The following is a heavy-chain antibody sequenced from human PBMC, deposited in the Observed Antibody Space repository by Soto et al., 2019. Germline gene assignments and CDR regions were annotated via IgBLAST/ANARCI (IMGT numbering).Heavy chain of an antibody. Sequence: EVQLVESGGGLVQPGGSLRLSCAASGFTFSVYSMNWIRQAPGKGLQWVSYMTSDMKTIHYADSVKGRFTISRDNAKNLVYLQMTSLRDEDPAVYYCARSVEGHFDYWGQGALVTVSS. CDR1: GFTFSVYS. D-gene: IGHD6-19*01. CDR3: ARSVEGHFDY. V-gene: IGHV3-48*02. J-gene: IGHJ4*02. CDR2: MTSDMKTI.